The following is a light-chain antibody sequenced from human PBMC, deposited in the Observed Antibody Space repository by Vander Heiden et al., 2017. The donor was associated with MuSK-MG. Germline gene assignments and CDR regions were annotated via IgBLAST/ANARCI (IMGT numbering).Light chain of an antibody. CDR1: QSVSSY. CDR3: QLCYNWPLT. V-gene: IGKV3-11*01. Sequence: EIVLTQSPATLSLSPGERATLSCRASQSVSSYLAWYQQKPGQPPRLLIFDASNTAAGIPARLRRSGSGTDFTLTISSPEPEDFAVYYSQLCYNWPLTFGGGTKVEIK. CDR2: DAS. J-gene: IGKJ4*01.